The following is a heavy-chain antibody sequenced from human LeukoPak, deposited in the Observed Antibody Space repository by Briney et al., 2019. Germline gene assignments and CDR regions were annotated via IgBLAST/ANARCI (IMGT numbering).Heavy chain of an antibody. Sequence: SETLSLTCTVSGGSINSGTDYWSWIRQPAGKGLEWIGHTFSSGSTNYNPSLKSRVTISVDTSKNQFSLSLTSVTAADTAIYYCAKTWSGTFHIWAQGTLVTFSS. V-gene: IGHV4-61*09. D-gene: IGHD2-15*01. CDR2: TFSSGST. CDR3: AKTWSGTFHI. J-gene: IGHJ3*02. CDR1: GGSINSGTDY.